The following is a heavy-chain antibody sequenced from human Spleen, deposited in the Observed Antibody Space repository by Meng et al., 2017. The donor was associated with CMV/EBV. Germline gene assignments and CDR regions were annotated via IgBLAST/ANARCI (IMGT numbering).Heavy chain of an antibody. J-gene: IGHJ4*02. D-gene: IGHD3-22*01. CDR2: INHSGST. CDR3: ARETMILVVDY. CDR1: GGSFSGYY. Sequence: SETLSLTCAVYGGSFSGYYWSWIRQPPGKGLEWIGEINHSGSTNYNPSLKSRVTISVDTSKNQFSLKLSSVTAAYTAVYYCARETMILVVDYWGQGTLVTVSS. V-gene: IGHV4-34*01.